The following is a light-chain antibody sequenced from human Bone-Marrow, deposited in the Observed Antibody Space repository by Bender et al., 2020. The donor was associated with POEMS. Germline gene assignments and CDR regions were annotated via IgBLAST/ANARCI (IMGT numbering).Light chain of an antibody. J-gene: IGLJ2*01. V-gene: IGLV1-40*01. CDR3: QSYDSSLSGLHVV. Sequence: QSVLTQPPSVSGAPGQRVTISCTGSSSNTGSGYDINWYQHLPGTAPKLLIYGDNNRASGVPDRFSGSKSGTSASLAITGLQAEDEADYYCQSYDSSLSGLHVVFGGGTKLTVL. CDR2: GDN. CDR1: SSNTGSGYD.